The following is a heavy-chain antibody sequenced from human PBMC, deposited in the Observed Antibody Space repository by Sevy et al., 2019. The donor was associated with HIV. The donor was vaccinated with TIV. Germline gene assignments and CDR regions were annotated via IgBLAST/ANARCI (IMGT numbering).Heavy chain of an antibody. Sequence: GGSLRLSCAASGFSFSGYAMSWVRQAPGKGLEWVSSVSGSGDTTKYEDSVKGRFTLSRENSKNTLYLQMNSLRSEDTALYYCAKGPGDLDWLLFDYWGRGTLVTVSS. CDR3: AKGPGDLDWLLFDY. D-gene: IGHD3-9*01. J-gene: IGHJ4*02. V-gene: IGHV3-23*01. CDR1: GFSFSGYA. CDR2: VSGSGDTT.